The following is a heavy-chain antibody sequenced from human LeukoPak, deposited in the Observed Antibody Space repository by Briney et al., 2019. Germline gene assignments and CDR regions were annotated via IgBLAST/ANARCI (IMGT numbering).Heavy chain of an antibody. J-gene: IGHJ4*02. Sequence: PGGSLRLSCAASGFTFYNFWMSWVRQAPGKGLEWVASIKQDGNEKYSVDSVKGRFTISRDNAKNSLYLQMNSLRAEDTAVYYCARRVASGTYSGFDYWGQVTLVTVSS. D-gene: IGHD3-10*01. CDR1: GFTFYNFW. V-gene: IGHV3-7*03. CDR3: ARRVASGTYSGFDY. CDR2: IKQDGNEK.